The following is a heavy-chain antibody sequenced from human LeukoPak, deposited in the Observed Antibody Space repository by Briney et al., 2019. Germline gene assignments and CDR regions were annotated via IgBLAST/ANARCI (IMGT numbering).Heavy chain of an antibody. J-gene: IGHJ4*02. CDR3: AKDGYGDHTVDY. CDR2: ISYDGSNK. Sequence: GGSLTLSCAASGFTFNSYAMHWVRQAPGKGLEWLTIISYDGSNKYYADSVKGRFTISRDNSKNTLYLQMNSLRAEDTAVYYCAKDGYGDHTVDYWGQGTLVTVSS. CDR1: GFTFNSYA. D-gene: IGHD4-17*01. V-gene: IGHV3-30*18.